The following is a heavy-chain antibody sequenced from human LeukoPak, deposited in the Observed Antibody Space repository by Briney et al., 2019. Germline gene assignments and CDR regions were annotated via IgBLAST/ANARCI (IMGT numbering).Heavy chain of an antibody. J-gene: IGHJ6*03. CDR2: IYSGGTT. CDR3: ARAVTTVYYFYMDV. Sequence: PGGSLRLSCAASGFTFSSYEMSWVRQAPGKSLEWVSVIYSGGTTYYADSVKGRFTISRDYSKNTVSLQMNSLRAEDTAVYYCARAVTTVYYFYMDVWGKGTTVTISS. CDR1: GFTFSSYE. D-gene: IGHD4-17*01. V-gene: IGHV3-53*01.